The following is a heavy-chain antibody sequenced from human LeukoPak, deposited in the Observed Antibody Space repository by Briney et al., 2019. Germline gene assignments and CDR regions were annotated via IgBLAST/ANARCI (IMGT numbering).Heavy chain of an antibody. D-gene: IGHD6-13*01. CDR1: GFTFSIYA. CDR2: ISGSGDNT. CDR3: ARDGGNSWDY. Sequence: GGSLRLSCAASGFTFSIYAMSWVRRAPGKGLEWVSAISGSGDNTYYADSVKGRFTISRDNSKNTVSLQMNSLRVEDTAVYYCARDGGNSWDYWGQGTLVTVSS. V-gene: IGHV3-23*01. J-gene: IGHJ4*02.